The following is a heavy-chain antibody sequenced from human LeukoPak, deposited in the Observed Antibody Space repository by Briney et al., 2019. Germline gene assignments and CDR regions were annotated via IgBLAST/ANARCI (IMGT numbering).Heavy chain of an antibody. CDR2: IYIGGNT. J-gene: IGHJ4*02. Sequence: GGSLRLSCVASGFTVSSNYMSWVRQAPGKGLEWVSVIYIGGNTYYADSVKGRFTISRDNSKNTLYLQMNSLRAEDTAVYYCAKALDSSGYLCAGDWGQGTLVTVSS. CDR3: AKALDSSGYLCAGD. CDR1: GFTVSSNY. D-gene: IGHD3-22*01. V-gene: IGHV3-53*05.